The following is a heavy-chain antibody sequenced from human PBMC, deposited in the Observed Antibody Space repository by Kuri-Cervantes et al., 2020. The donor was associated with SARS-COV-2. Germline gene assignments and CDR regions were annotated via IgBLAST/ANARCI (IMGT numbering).Heavy chain of an antibody. Sequence: GGSLRLSCAASGFTFSSYWMSWVRQAPGKGLEWVANIKQDGSEKYYVDSEKGRFTISRDNAKNSLYLQMNSLRAEDTAVYYCAREGVDIVGAPHDAFDIWGQGTMVTVSS. CDR1: GFTFSSYW. V-gene: IGHV3-7*01. CDR2: IKQDGSEK. D-gene: IGHD1-26*01. J-gene: IGHJ3*02. CDR3: AREGVDIVGAPHDAFDI.